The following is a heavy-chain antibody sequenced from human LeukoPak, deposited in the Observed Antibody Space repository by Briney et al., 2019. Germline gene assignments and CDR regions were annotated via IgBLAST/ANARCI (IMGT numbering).Heavy chain of an antibody. V-gene: IGHV3-66*01. Sequence: GGSLRLSCAASGFTVSSNYMSWVRQAPGKGLEWVSVIYSGGSTYYADSVKGRFTISRDNSKNTLYLQMNSLRAEDTAVYYCARNTYGSGSYYDFDYWGQGTLVTVSS. D-gene: IGHD3-10*01. J-gene: IGHJ4*02. CDR2: IYSGGST. CDR1: GFTVSSNY. CDR3: ARNTYGSGSYYDFDY.